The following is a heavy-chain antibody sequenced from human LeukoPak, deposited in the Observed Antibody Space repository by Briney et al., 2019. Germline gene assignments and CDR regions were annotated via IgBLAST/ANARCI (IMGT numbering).Heavy chain of an antibody. CDR3: ARGRVEMATIGFDY. V-gene: IGHV1-69*13. CDR2: IIPIFGTA. CDR1: GGTFISYA. D-gene: IGHD5-24*01. Sequence: ASVKVSCKASGGTFISYAISWVRQAPGQGLEWMGGIIPIFGTANYAQKFQGRVTITADESTSTAYMELSSLRSEDTAVYYCARGRVEMATIGFDYWGQGTLVTVSS. J-gene: IGHJ4*02.